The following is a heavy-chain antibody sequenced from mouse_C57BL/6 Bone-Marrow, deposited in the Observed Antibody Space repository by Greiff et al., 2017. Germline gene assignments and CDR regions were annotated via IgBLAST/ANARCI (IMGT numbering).Heavy chain of an antibody. D-gene: IGHD1-1*01. CDR1: GYTFTSYW. CDR2: IHPNSGST. J-gene: IGHJ2*01. V-gene: IGHV1-64*01. Sequence: VQLQQPGAELVKPGASVKLSCKASGYTFTSYWMHWVKQRPGQGLEWIGMIHPNSGSTNYNEKFKSKATLTVDKSSSTAYMQHSSLTSEGSAVYYCARWVTTVVATRYYFDYWGQGTTLTVSS. CDR3: ARWVTTVVATRYYFDY.